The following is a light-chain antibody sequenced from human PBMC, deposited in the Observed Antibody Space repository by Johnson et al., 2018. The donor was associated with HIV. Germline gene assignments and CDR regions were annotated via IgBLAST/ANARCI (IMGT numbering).Light chain of an antibody. V-gene: IGLV1-51*02. CDR2: ENN. Sequence: QSVLTQPPSVSAAPGQKVTISCSGNSSNIGKNYVSWYQHLPGTAPKLVIHENNKRPSGIPDRFSGSKSGTSATLGITGLQTGDEADYYCGTWDSSLRVGVFGTGTKVTVL. J-gene: IGLJ1*01. CDR1: SSNIGKNY. CDR3: GTWDSSLRVGV.